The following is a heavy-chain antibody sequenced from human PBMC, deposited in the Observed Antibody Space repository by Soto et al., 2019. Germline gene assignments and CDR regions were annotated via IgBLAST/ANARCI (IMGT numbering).Heavy chain of an antibody. J-gene: IGHJ5*02. CDR1: GYTFTSYY. Sequence: QVQLVQSGAEVKKPGASVKVSCKASGYTFTSYYMHWVRQAPGQGLEWMGIINPSGGSTSYAQKFQGRVTMTRDTSTSTVYMELSSLGSEDTAVYYCARGGGYCSSTSCYTSSDNWFDPWGQGTLVTVSS. CDR3: ARGGGYCSSTSCYTSSDNWFDP. V-gene: IGHV1-46*01. D-gene: IGHD2-2*02. CDR2: INPSGGST.